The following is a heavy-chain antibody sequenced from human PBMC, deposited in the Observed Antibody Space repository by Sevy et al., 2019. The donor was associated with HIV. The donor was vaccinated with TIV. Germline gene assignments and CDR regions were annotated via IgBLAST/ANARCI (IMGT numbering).Heavy chain of an antibody. CDR3: TTVRHDFPPDWFDP. Sequence: LSLTCAASGFTFSNAWMSWVRQAPGKGLEWVGRIKNKTVGGTTDYAAPVKGRFTISRDDSKNTLYLQMTSLKTDNKAVYYCTTVRHDFPPDWFDPWGQGTLVTVSS. CDR1: GFTFSNAW. J-gene: IGHJ5*02. CDR2: IKNKTVGGTT. D-gene: IGHD3-3*01. V-gene: IGHV3-15*01.